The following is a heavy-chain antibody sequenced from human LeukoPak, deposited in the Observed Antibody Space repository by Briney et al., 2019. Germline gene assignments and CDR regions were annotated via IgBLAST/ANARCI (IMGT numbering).Heavy chain of an antibody. CDR3: AKGSHSTGWFYFDY. V-gene: IGHV3-23*01. Sequence: GGSLRLSCAASGFSFNSYAMTWVRQAPGKGLEWASVISGSGDKTYYADSVKGRFTISRDNPKNTLYLQMHSLRAEDTAKYYCAKGSHSTGWFYFDYWGQGTLVTVSS. J-gene: IGHJ4*02. CDR1: GFSFNSYA. CDR2: ISGSGDKT. D-gene: IGHD2/OR15-2a*01.